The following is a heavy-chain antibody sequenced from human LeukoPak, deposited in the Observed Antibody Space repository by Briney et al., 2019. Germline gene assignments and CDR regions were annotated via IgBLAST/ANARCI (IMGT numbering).Heavy chain of an antibody. CDR3: ARRGSSGSPEVL. V-gene: IGHV4-59*08. J-gene: IGHJ4*02. CDR2: IYYSGST. Sequence: PSETLSLTCTVSGGSISSYYWSWIRQPPGKGLEWIGYIYYSGSTNYNPSLQSRVTISVDTSKNQFSLKLNSVTAADTAVYYCARRGSSGSPEVLWGQGTLVTVSS. CDR1: GGSISSYY. D-gene: IGHD6-19*01.